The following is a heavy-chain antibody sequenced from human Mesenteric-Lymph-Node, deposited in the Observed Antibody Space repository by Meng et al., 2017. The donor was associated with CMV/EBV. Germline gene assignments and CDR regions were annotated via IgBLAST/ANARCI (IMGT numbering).Heavy chain of an antibody. CDR2: TSVSGSII. V-gene: IGHV3-11*04. CDR3: ARGGAPYCSSTNCYPDAFDI. Sequence: GGSLRLSCAASGFTFSDYYMSWIRQAPGKGLEWVSYTSVSGSIIYYADSLKGRFTISRDNTKNSLYLQMNSLRAEDTAVYYCARGGAPYCSSTNCYPDAFDIWGRGALVTVSS. D-gene: IGHD2-2*01. J-gene: IGHJ3*02. CDR1: GFTFSDYY.